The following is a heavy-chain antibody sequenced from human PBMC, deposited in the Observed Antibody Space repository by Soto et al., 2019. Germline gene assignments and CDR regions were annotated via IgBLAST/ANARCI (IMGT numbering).Heavy chain of an antibody. CDR1: VGTFSSYA. D-gene: IGHD2-15*01. Sequence: QVHLVQSGAEVQKPGSSVKVSCKAPVGTFSSYAISWVRQAPGQGLEWMGGIIPIFGTAKYAQKFQGRVTITADESTSTGYMELSSLRSEDTAVYYCARSQGGSSSLDIYYYYYYGMDVWGQGTTVTVSS. CDR2: IIPIFGTA. J-gene: IGHJ6*02. V-gene: IGHV1-69*01. CDR3: ARSQGGSSSLDIYYYYYYGMDV.